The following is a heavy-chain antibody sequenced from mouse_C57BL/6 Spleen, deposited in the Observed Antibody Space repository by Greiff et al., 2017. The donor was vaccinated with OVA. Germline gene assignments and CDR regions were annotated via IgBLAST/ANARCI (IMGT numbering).Heavy chain of an antibody. D-gene: IGHD2-12*01. CDR2: IYPGDGDT. Sequence: QVQLQQSGPELVKPGVSVKISCKASGYAFSSSWMNWVKQRPGKGLEWIGRIYPGDGDTNYTGKFTGKATLTADKSSSTAYMQLSSLTSEDSAVYFCAKDSYSYYDYWGQGTTLTVSS. J-gene: IGHJ2*01. CDR1: GYAFSSSW. V-gene: IGHV1-82*01. CDR3: AKDSYSYYDY.